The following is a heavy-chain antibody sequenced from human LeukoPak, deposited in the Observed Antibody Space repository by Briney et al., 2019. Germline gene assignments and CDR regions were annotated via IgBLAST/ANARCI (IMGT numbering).Heavy chain of an antibody. D-gene: IGHD6-19*01. CDR2: INHSGST. J-gene: IGHJ5*02. CDR3: ARGIHIAVARTGGHWFDP. V-gene: IGHV4-34*01. Sequence: SETLSLTCAVYGGSFSGYYWSWIRQPPGEGLEWIGEINHSGSTNYNPSLKSRVTISVDTSKNQFSLKLSSVTAADTAVYYCARGIHIAVARTGGHWFDPWGQGTLVTVSS. CDR1: GGSFSGYY.